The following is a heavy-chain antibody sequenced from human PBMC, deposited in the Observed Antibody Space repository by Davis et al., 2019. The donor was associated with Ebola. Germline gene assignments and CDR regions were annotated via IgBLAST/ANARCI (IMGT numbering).Heavy chain of an antibody. CDR1: GFTFSSYY. Sequence: PGGSLRLSCAASGFTFSSYYMNWVRQAPGKGLEWVSSISSSSNYIYYADSMKGRFTISRDNAKNSLYLQMNSLRAEDTAVYYCARSRVSSGYYNYYYGMDVWGQGTTVTVSS. V-gene: IGHV3-21*01. CDR3: ARSRVSSGYYNYYYGMDV. CDR2: ISSSSNYI. D-gene: IGHD3-22*01. J-gene: IGHJ6*02.